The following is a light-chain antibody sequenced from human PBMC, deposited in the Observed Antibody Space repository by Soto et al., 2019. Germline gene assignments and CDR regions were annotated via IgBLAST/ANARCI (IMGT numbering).Light chain of an antibody. Sequence: QSVLTQPPSASGSPGQSVTISCTGTSSDVGGYNYVSWYQQHPGKAPKLMISEVTKRPSGVPDRFSGSKSGNTASLTVSGLQAEDEADYYCSSYAGINNLLFGGGTQLTVL. CDR1: SSDVGGYNY. CDR3: SSYAGINNLL. V-gene: IGLV2-8*01. CDR2: EVT. J-gene: IGLJ2*01.